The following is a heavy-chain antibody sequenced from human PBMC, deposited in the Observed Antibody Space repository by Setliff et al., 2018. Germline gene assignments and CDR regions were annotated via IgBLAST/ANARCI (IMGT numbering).Heavy chain of an antibody. J-gene: IGHJ4*02. Sequence: LSLTCTVSGGSISSGTYYWSWIRQPAGKGLEWIGRLHTSGSIDYNPSLKSRVTISVDTSKNQFSLRLRSVTAADTAVYFCARLPRTVTHFDYWGQGALVTVSS. D-gene: IGHD4-17*01. CDR1: GGSISSGTYY. CDR2: LHTSGSI. CDR3: ARLPRTVTHFDY. V-gene: IGHV4-61*02.